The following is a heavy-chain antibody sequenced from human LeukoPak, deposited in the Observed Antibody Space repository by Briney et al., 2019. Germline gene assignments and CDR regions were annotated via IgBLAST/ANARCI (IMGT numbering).Heavy chain of an antibody. Sequence: GASVKVSCKASGYTFTSYGISWVRQAPGQGLEWMGWISAYNGNTNYAQKFQGRVTMTRDTSTSTVYMELSSLRSEDTAVYYCARGPDYGDHSFDYWGQGTLVTVSS. V-gene: IGHV1-18*01. CDR3: ARGPDYGDHSFDY. CDR1: GYTFTSYG. CDR2: ISAYNGNT. J-gene: IGHJ4*02. D-gene: IGHD4-17*01.